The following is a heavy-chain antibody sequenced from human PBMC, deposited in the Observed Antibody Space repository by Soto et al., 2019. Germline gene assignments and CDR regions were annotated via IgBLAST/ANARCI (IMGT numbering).Heavy chain of an antibody. D-gene: IGHD2-15*01. V-gene: IGHV4-34*01. CDR1: GGSFSGYY. Sequence: QVQLQQWGAGLLKPSETLSLTCAVYGGSFSGYYWSWIRQPPGKGLEWFGEITHSGSTNYNPSLKSRVTISVDTSKNQFSLRLSSVTAADTAVYYCPRGDCSGGCCYYDYWGQGSLVIVSS. CDR3: PRGDCSGGCCYYDY. J-gene: IGHJ4*02. CDR2: ITHSGST.